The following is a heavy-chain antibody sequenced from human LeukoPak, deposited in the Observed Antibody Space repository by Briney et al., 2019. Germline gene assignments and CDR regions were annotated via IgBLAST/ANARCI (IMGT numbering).Heavy chain of an antibody. CDR3: AKDGSWSCTD. D-gene: IGHD2-8*02. CDR1: GFTFSSSA. J-gene: IGHJ4*02. CDR2: IAHHGNNK. V-gene: IGHV3-30*02. Sequence: GGSLRLSCGASGFTFSSSAMHWVRQGPGKGLEWVAYIAHHGNNKYYADSVKGRFTISRDTSKGSLYLQMNSLRADDTAVYYCAKDGSWSCTDWGQGTLVRVSS.